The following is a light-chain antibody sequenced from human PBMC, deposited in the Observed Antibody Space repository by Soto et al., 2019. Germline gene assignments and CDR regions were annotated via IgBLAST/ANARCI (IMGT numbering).Light chain of an antibody. CDR2: AAS. J-gene: IGKJ1*01. CDR3: QQSYSTAWT. Sequence: IQMTQSPSSLSASVGDRVTMTCRASQSIGSYVNWYQEKPGEAPEVLIFAASSLQSGVPSRFSGSGSGTNFTLTISSLQPEYFATYYCQQSYSTAWTFGQGTKVDIK. CDR1: QSIGSY. V-gene: IGKV1-39*01.